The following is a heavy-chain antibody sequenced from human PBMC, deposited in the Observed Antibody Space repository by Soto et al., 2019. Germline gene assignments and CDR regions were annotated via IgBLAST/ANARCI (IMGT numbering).Heavy chain of an antibody. CDR2: ITGGGST. D-gene: IGHD3-22*01. J-gene: IGHJ3*02. CDR3: ANLKADYYDSSGHNAFDI. Sequence: GGSLSLACGACAFCVTLRLMSLLNKAPGKGLEWVSGITGGGSTYYADSVKGRFTISRDNSKNTLYLQMNSLRAEDTAVYYCANLKADYYDSSGHNAFDIWGLGTMVTVSS. CDR1: AFCVTLRL. V-gene: IGHV3-23*01.